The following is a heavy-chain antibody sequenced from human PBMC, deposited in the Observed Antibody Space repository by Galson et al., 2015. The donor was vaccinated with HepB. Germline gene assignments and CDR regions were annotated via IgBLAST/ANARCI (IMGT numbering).Heavy chain of an antibody. V-gene: IGHV3-74*01. J-gene: IGHJ4*02. Sequence: SLRLSCAASGFTFDDYWMHWVRQAPGKGLVWVSRIKPDGSDTYYADSVRGRFTISRDNAKNTLYLQMSGLRAEDTALYYCVKDLFAGQSDYWGQGTLVTVSS. CDR2: IKPDGSDT. D-gene: IGHD2-15*01. CDR3: VKDLFAGQSDY. CDR1: GFTFDDYW.